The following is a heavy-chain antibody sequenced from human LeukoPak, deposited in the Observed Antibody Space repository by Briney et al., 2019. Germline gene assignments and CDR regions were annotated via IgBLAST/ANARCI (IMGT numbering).Heavy chain of an antibody. Sequence: GGSLRLSCAASGFTFSGYWMSWVRQAPGKGLEWVANIKQDGSEKYYVDSVKGRFTISRDNAKNSLYLQMNSLRAEDTAVYYCARGIMYYYGSGSYYTPDYYYYMDVWGKGTTVTVSS. J-gene: IGHJ6*03. CDR2: IKQDGSEK. CDR3: ARGIMYYYGSGSYYTPDYYYYMDV. V-gene: IGHV3-7*01. CDR1: GFTFSGYW. D-gene: IGHD3-10*01.